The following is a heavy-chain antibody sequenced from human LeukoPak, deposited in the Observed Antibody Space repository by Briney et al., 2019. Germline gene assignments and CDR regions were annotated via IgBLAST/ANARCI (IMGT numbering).Heavy chain of an antibody. Sequence: GGSLRLSCAASGFTFSSYWMSWVRQAPGKGLEWVANIKQDGSEKYYVDSVKGRFTISRDNAKNSLYLQMNSLRAEDTAVYYCAREPARGYDFWSGSGWFDPWGQGTLVTVSS. D-gene: IGHD3-3*01. J-gene: IGHJ5*02. CDR3: AREPARGYDFWSGSGWFDP. CDR2: IKQDGSEK. V-gene: IGHV3-7*03. CDR1: GFTFSSYW.